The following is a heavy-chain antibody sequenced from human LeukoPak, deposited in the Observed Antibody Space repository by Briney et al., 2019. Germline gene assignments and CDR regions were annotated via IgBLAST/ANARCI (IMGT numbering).Heavy chain of an antibody. CDR2: ISYDGSNK. J-gene: IGHJ4*02. Sequence: GRSLRLSCAASGFTFSDYGMHWVRQAPGKGLEWVAVISYDGSNKYYSDSVKGRFTISRDNPKNTLSLQMNSLRAEDTAVYYCARGAYYYEDWGQGTLVTVSS. CDR3: ARGAYYYED. D-gene: IGHD3-22*01. V-gene: IGHV3-30*03. CDR1: GFTFSDYG.